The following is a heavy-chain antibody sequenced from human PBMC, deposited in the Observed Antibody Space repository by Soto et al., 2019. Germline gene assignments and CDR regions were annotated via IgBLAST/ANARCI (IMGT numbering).Heavy chain of an antibody. CDR2: IWYDGSNK. CDR3: ARETVRGELGGMDV. J-gene: IGHJ6*01. Sequence: VQLVESGGGVVQPGRSLRLSCAASGFTFSSYGMHWVRQAPGKGLEWVAVIWYDGSNKYYADSVKGRFTISRDNSKNALYLQMNSRRGEETAVFDCARETVRGELGGMDVW. CDR1: GFTFSSYG. D-gene: IGHD7-27*01. V-gene: IGHV3-33*01.